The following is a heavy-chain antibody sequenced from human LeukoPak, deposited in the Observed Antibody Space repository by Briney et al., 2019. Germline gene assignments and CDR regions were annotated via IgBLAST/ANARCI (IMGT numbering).Heavy chain of an antibody. V-gene: IGHV3-23*01. D-gene: IGHD4-23*01. J-gene: IGHJ4*02. CDR3: AKASLVSARSYGGSVDY. CDR2: ISGSGGST. CDR1: GFTFGKYW. Sequence: GRSLRLSCVASGFTFGKYWMSWVRQAPGKGLEWVSAISGSGGSTYYADSVKGRFTISRDNSKNTLYLQMNSLRAEDTAVYYCAKASLVSARSYGGSVDYWGQGTLVTVSS.